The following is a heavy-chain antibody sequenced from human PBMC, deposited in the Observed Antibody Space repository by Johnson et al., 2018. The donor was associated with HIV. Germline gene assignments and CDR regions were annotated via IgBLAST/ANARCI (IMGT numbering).Heavy chain of an antibody. V-gene: IGHV3-48*04. Sequence: VQLVESGGGVVQPGRSLRLSCAASGFTFSTYAMHWIRQAPGKGLEWVSYISSSGSTIYYADSVNGRFTISRDNAKNSLYLQMNSLRAEDTAVYYCARVGIYYDSIEDAFDIWGQGTMVTVSS. CDR2: ISSSGSTI. CDR3: ARVGIYYDSIEDAFDI. D-gene: IGHD3-22*01. CDR1: GFTFSTYA. J-gene: IGHJ3*02.